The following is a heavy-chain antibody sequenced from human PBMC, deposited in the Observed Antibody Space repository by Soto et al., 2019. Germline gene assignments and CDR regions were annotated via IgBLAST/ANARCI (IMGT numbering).Heavy chain of an antibody. V-gene: IGHV3-74*01. J-gene: IGHJ4*02. D-gene: IGHD3-10*01. CDR2: INSDGSST. Sequence: GGSLRLSCAASGFTFSSYWVHWVRQAPGKGLVWVSRINSDGSSTSYADSVKGRFTISRGNAKNTLYLQMNSLRAEDTAVYYCARAMVRGVITNWGQGTLVTISS. CDR3: ARAMVRGVITN. CDR1: GFTFSSYW.